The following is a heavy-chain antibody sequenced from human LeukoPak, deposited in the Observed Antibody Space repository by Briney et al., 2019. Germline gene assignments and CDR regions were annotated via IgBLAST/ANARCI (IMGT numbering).Heavy chain of an antibody. D-gene: IGHD5-24*01. V-gene: IGHV4-30-4*02. CDR2: IYSSGTI. J-gene: IGHJ4*02. Sequence: PSETLSLTCTVSGGSIGSALYYWSWIRQHPGKGLEWIGHIYSSGTIDHNPSLKSRVTISVDTSKNQFSLKLSSVTAADTAVYYCAREDGRDGYNYVAYWGQGTLVTVSS. CDR3: AREDGRDGYNYVAY. CDR1: GGSIGSALYY.